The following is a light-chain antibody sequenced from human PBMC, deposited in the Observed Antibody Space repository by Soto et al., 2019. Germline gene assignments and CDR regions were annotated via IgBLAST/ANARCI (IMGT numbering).Light chain of an antibody. CDR3: QAWDSTTAVV. V-gene: IGLV3-1*01. Sequence: SYELTQPPSVSVSPGQTASITCSGDKLGDKYAFWYQQRPSQSPVVVIYQDRKRPSGISERFSGSNSGNTATLTISGTQAIDEADYYCQAWDSTTAVVFGGGTKLTVL. CDR2: QDR. CDR1: KLGDKY. J-gene: IGLJ2*01.